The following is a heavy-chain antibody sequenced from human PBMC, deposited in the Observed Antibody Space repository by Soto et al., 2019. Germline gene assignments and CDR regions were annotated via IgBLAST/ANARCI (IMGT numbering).Heavy chain of an antibody. J-gene: IGHJ6*03. Sequence: GGSLRLSCVASGFTFSSYAMSWVRQAPGKGLEWVSAISGSGGSTYYADSVKGRFTISRDNSKNTLYLQMNSLRVEDTAVYYCAKDLRFGELSVYYMDVWGKGTTVTVSS. V-gene: IGHV3-23*01. CDR1: GFTFSSYA. D-gene: IGHD3-10*01. CDR2: ISGSGGST. CDR3: AKDLRFGELSVYYMDV.